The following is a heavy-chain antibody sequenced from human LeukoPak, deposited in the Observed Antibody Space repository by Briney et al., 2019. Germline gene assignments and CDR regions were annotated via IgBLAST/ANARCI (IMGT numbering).Heavy chain of an antibody. J-gene: IGHJ4*02. CDR1: GGSISSYY. CDR3: ARTRCLDGYNCPPFDY. Sequence: PSETLSLTCTVSGGSISSYYWSWIRQPPGKGLEWIGYIYYSGSTNYNPSLKSRVTISVDTSKNQFSLKLSSVTAADTAVYYCARTRCLDGYNCPPFDYWGQGTLVTVSS. CDR2: IYYSGST. D-gene: IGHD5-24*01. V-gene: IGHV4-59*01.